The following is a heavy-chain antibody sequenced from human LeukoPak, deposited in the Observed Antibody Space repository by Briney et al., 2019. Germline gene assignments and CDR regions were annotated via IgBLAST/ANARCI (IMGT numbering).Heavy chain of an antibody. CDR1: GYSISSGYY. CDR2: IYHSGST. CDR3: ARVSKGYDFWSGYYTGSYYYYMDV. D-gene: IGHD3-3*01. V-gene: IGHV4-38-2*02. J-gene: IGHJ6*03. Sequence: SETLSLTCTVSGYSISSGYYWGWIRQPPGKGLEWIGSIYHSGSTYYNPSLKSRVTISVDTSKNQFSLKLSSVTAADTAVYYCARVSKGYDFWSGYYTGSYYYYMDVWGKGTTVTVSS.